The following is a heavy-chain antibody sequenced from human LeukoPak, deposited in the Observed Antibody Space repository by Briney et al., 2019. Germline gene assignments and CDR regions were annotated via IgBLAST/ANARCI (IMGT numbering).Heavy chain of an antibody. D-gene: IGHD3-3*02. CDR2: IYYSGST. CDR3: ARSGRSSMSLFFDY. CDR1: GGSISSYY. Sequence: SETLSLTCTVSGGSISSYYWSWIRQPPGKGLEWIGYIYYSGSTNYNPSLKSRVTISVDTSKNQFSLKLSSVTAADTAVYYWARSGRSSMSLFFDYWGQGTLVTVSS. V-gene: IGHV4-59*01. J-gene: IGHJ4*02.